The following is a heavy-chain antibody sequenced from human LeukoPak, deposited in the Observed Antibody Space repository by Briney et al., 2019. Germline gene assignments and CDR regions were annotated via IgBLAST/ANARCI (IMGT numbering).Heavy chain of an antibody. CDR2: ISGSGGST. D-gene: IGHD3-10*01. J-gene: IGHJ4*02. CDR1: GFTFSSYA. V-gene: IGHV3-23*01. CDR3: AKDHPPHRILWFGELSSYYFDY. Sequence: GGSLRLSCAASGFTFSSYAMSWVRQAPGKGLEWVSAISGSGGSTYYADSVKGRFTISRDNSKNTLYLQMNSLRAEDTAVYYCAKDHPPHRILWFGELSSYYFDYWGQGTLVTVSS.